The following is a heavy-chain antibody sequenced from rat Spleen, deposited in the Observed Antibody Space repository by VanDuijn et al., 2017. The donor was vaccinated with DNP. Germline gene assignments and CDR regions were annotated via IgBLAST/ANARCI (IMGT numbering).Heavy chain of an antibody. V-gene: IGHV5-7*01. Sequence: EVQLVESGGGLVQPGRSLKVSCVASGFTFTAHNMAWVRQAPKKGLEWVATISYDGSRTYHRDSVKGRFTISRDNAKNSLYLQMDSLRSEDTATYYCTTWGWLLGLDAWGQGTSVTVSS. CDR3: TTWGWLLGLDA. D-gene: IGHD1-12*03. CDR1: GFTFTAHN. J-gene: IGHJ4*01. CDR2: ISYDGSRT.